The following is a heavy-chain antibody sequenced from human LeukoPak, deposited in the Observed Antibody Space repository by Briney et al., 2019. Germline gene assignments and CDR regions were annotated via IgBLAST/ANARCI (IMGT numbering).Heavy chain of an antibody. CDR2: ISSSGSTI. CDR3: ARDKADWLLEYNWFDP. D-gene: IGHD3-9*01. V-gene: IGHV3-11*01. Sequence: GGSLRLSCAASGFTFSDYYMSWIRQAPGKGLEWVSYISSSGSTIYYADSVKGRFTISRDNAKNSLYLQMNSLRAEDTAVYYCARDKADWLLEYNWFDPWAREPWSPSPQ. J-gene: IGHJ5*02. CDR1: GFTFSDYY.